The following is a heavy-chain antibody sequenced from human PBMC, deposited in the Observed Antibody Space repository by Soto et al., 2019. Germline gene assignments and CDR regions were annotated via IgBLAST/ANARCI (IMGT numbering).Heavy chain of an antibody. CDR1: GFTFDDHY. CDR2: ISITGHYT. V-gene: IGHV3-11*06. Sequence: QVRLVESGGGLVRPGGSLRLSCAASGFTFDDHYMSGIRQAPGKGLEWISYISITGHYTNYADFVKGRFTISRDNPTNSIYLQMNTLRDDDTAVYYCTRDAVGGWYPRIWGQGTLVTVSS. D-gene: IGHD6-19*01. J-gene: IGHJ4*02. CDR3: TRDAVGGWYPRI.